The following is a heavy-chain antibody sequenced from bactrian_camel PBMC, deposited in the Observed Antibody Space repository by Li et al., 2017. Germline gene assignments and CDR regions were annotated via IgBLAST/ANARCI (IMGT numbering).Heavy chain of an antibody. CDR1: GLSPSSTC. CDR3: AADIAPKDGGVWYGDYTN. CDR2: LHTGDGTT. D-gene: IGHD3*01. V-gene: IGHV3S1*01. Sequence: HVQLVESGGGSVQAGGSLRLSCATSGLSPSSTCMAWFRQAPGKEREGVAALHTGDGTTAYAASVKGRFTISVDNSKNTLYLQMNSLKPEDAGMYYCAADIAPKDGGVWYGDYTNWGQGTQVTVS. J-gene: IGHJ4*01.